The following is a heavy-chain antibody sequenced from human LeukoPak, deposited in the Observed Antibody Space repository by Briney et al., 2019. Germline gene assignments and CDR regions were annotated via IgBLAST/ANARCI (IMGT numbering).Heavy chain of an antibody. CDR2: IWYDGSNK. J-gene: IGHJ4*02. Sequence: GGSLRLSCAASGFTFSSYGMHWVRQAPGEGLEWVAVIWYDGSNKYYADSVKGRFTISRDNSKNTLYLQMNSLRAEDTAVYYCAKDRWVAGTVCFDYWGQGTLVTVSS. CDR1: GFTFSSYG. CDR3: AKDRWVAGTVCFDY. D-gene: IGHD6-19*01. V-gene: IGHV3-33*06.